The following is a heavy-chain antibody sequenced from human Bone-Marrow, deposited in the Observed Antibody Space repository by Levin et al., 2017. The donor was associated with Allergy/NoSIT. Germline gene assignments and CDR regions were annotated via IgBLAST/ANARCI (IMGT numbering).Heavy chain of an antibody. J-gene: IGHJ2*01. CDR2: LNTDGSST. CDR3: AREALGYCRGGRCYSDWYFDL. CDR1: GFTFSSHW. Sequence: TGGSLRLSCAASGFTFSSHWMHWVRQVPGKGLVWVSRLNTDGSSTNYADSVKGRFTISRDNARNTLYLQMNSLTAEDTAVYYCAREALGYCRGGRCYSDWYFDLWGRGTLVIVSS. D-gene: IGHD2-15*01. V-gene: IGHV3-74*01.